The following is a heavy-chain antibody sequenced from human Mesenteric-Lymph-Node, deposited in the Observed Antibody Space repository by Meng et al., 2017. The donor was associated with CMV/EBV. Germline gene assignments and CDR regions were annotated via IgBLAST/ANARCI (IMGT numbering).Heavy chain of an antibody. D-gene: IGHD2-21*01. CDR3: TRGSLYCGGDCYPFSDDY. Sequence: GESLKISCPASGFTFGDYAMSWVRQAPGKGLEWVGFIRSKAYGGTTEYAASVKGRFTISRDDSKSIAYLQMNSLKTEDTAVYYCTRGSLYCGGDCYPFSDDYWGQGTLVTVSS. V-gene: IGHV3-49*04. CDR2: IRSKAYGGTT. CDR1: GFTFGDYA. J-gene: IGHJ4*02.